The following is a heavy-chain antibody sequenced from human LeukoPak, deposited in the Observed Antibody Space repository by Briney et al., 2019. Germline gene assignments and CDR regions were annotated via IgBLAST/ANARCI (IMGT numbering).Heavy chain of an antibody. J-gene: IGHJ5*02. CDR3: ARDLFVEDSGRYFIS. CDR1: GYPFSIYT. V-gene: IGHV1-18*01. Sequence: ASVKVSCKASGYPFSIYTITWVRRAPGQGLEWMGWISVYNGNTNYAPRLQGRVTLTADTSTSTAYMELRSLTSDDTAVNYCARDLFVEDSGRYFISWGQGTLVTVSS. D-gene: IGHD3-10*01. CDR2: ISVYNGNT.